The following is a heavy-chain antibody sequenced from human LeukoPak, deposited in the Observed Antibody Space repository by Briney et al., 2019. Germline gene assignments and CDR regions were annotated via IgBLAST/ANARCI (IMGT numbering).Heavy chain of an antibody. CDR3: ARGEFWVRPFDY. J-gene: IGHJ4*02. D-gene: IGHD3-3*01. Sequence: SETLSLTCAVYGGSFSGYYWSWIRQPPGKGLEWIGEINHSGGTNYNPSLKSRVTISVDTSKNQFSLKLSSVTAADTAVYYCARGEFWVRPFDYWAREPWSPSPQ. V-gene: IGHV4-34*01. CDR1: GGSFSGYY. CDR2: INHSGGT.